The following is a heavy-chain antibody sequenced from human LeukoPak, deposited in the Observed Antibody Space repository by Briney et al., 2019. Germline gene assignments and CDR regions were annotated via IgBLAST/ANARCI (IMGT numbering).Heavy chain of an antibody. D-gene: IGHD5-12*01. Sequence: PGGSLRLSCAASGFTFSSYAMSWVRQAPGKGLEWVSAISGSGGSTYYADSVKGRFTISRDNSKNTLYLQMNSLRAEDTAVYYCAKDIGSGYDPSLGFDYWGQGTLVTVSS. CDR1: GFTFSSYA. CDR2: ISGSGGST. J-gene: IGHJ4*02. V-gene: IGHV3-23*01. CDR3: AKDIGSGYDPSLGFDY.